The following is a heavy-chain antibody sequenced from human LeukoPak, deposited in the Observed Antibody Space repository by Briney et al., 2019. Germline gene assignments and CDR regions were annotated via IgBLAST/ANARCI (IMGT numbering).Heavy chain of an antibody. CDR2: IYTSGST. J-gene: IGHJ3*02. D-gene: IGHD7-27*01. V-gene: IGHV4-61*02. Sequence: PSETLSLTCTVSGGSISSGSYYWSWIRQPAGKGLEWIGRIYTSGSTNYNPSLKSRVTISVDTSKNQFSLKLSSVTAADTAVYYCASAGNWDDAFDIWGQGTMVTVSS. CDR1: GGSISSGSYY. CDR3: ASAGNWDDAFDI.